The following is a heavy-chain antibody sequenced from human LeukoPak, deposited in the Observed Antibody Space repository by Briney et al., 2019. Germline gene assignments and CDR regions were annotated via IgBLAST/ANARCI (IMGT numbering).Heavy chain of an antibody. CDR1: GFTFSSYA. D-gene: IGHD6-19*01. J-gene: IGHJ4*02. CDR2: ISGSGGGT. CDR3: AKNSEWLVRGFGHFDY. Sequence: PGGSLRLSCAASGFTFSSYAMSWVRQAPGKGLEWVSTISGSGGGTYYADAVKGRVTISRDNSKNTLYLQMNSLRAEDTAVYYCAKNSEWLVRGFGHFDYWGQGTLVTVSS. V-gene: IGHV3-23*01.